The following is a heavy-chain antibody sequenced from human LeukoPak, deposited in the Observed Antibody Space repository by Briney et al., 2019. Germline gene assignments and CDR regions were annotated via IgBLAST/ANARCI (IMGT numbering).Heavy chain of an antibody. V-gene: IGHV4-39*01. Sequence: SETLSLTCTVSGGSISSSSDYWGWIRQPPGEGLEWTASINYSGSTYYNPSLKSRVTISLDTSKNQFSLNLNSVTAADTAVYYCARHLRDIIRGITRFDYWGQGTLVTVSS. D-gene: IGHD3-10*01. CDR3: ARHLRDIIRGITRFDY. CDR1: GGSISSSSDY. J-gene: IGHJ4*02. CDR2: INYSGST.